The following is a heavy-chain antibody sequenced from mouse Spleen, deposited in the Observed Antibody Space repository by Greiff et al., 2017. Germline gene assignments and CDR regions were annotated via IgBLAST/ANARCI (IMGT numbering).Heavy chain of an antibody. J-gene: IGHJ3*01. V-gene: IGHV1-5*01. CDR1: GYTFTSYW. D-gene: IGHD2-2*01. CDR2: IYPGNSDT. CDR3: TKGYDGPWFAY. Sequence: EVQLQQSGTVLARPGASVKMSCKASGYTFTSYWMHWVKQRPGQGLEWIGAIYPGNSDTSYNQKFKGKAKLTAVTSTSTAYMELSSLTNEDSAVYYCTKGYDGPWFAYWGQGTLVTVSA.